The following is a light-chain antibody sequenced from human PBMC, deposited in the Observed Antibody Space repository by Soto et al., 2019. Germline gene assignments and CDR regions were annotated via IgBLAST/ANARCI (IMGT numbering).Light chain of an antibody. Sequence: SYELTQPPSVSVSPGQTASITCSGDKLGDEFVSWYQQKPGQSPKVVIYQDAKRPSGIPERFFGSNSGNTATLTISGTQGMDEADYSCQPWDSSTARYVFGTGTKLTVL. CDR3: QPWDSSTARYV. J-gene: IGLJ1*01. V-gene: IGLV3-1*01. CDR1: KLGDEF. CDR2: QDA.